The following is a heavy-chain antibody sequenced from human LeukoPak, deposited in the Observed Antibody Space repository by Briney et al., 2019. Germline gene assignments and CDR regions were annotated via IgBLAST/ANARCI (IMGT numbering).Heavy chain of an antibody. CDR1: GFTFSSYW. V-gene: IGHV3-74*01. Sequence: GGSLRLSCAASGFTFSSYWMHWVRQAPGEGLVWVSRINSDGSSTSYADSVKGRFTISRDNAKNTLYLQMNSLRAEDTAVYYGARDPDYYGSGSYPDYWGQGTLVTVSS. CDR2: INSDGSST. D-gene: IGHD3-10*01. CDR3: ARDPDYYGSGSYPDY. J-gene: IGHJ4*02.